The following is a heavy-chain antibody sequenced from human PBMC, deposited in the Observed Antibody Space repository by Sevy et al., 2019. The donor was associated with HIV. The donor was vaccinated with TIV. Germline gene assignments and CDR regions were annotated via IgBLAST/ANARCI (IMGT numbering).Heavy chain of an antibody. J-gene: IGHJ6*02. CDR2: IWYDGSNK. D-gene: IGHD6-6*01. V-gene: IGHV3-33*01. CDR3: ARGLAALPGYYYGMDV. CDR1: GFTFSSYG. Sequence: GGSLRLSCAASGFTFSSYGMHWVRQAPGKGLEWVAVIWYDGSNKYYADSVKGRFTISRDNSKNMFYLQMNSLRTEDTAVFYCARGLAALPGYYYGMDVWGQGTTVTVSS.